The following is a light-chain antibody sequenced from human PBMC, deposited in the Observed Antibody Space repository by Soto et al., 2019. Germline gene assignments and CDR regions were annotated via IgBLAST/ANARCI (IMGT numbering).Light chain of an antibody. Sequence: QSVLTQPASVSGSPGQAITISCTGTSSDVGGYTYVSWYQQHPGKAPKFIIYDVSNRPSGVSNRFSGSKSGNTASLTISGLQAEDEADYYCSSYTSSSTPFVFGTGTKVTVL. CDR2: DVS. V-gene: IGLV2-14*01. CDR1: SSDVGGYTY. J-gene: IGLJ1*01. CDR3: SSYTSSSTPFV.